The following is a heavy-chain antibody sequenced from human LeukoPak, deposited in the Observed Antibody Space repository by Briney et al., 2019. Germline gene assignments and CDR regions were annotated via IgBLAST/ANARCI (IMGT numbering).Heavy chain of an antibody. J-gene: IGHJ3*02. Sequence: GASVKVSCKASGYTFTGYYMHWVRQAPGQGLEWMGWTNPNSGGTNYAQKFQGRVTMTRDTSISTAYMELSRLRSDDTAVYYCARDRGIVRGSQRMDNAFDIWGQGTMVTVSS. CDR2: TNPNSGGT. CDR3: ARDRGIVRGSQRMDNAFDI. D-gene: IGHD1-26*01. CDR1: GYTFTGYY. V-gene: IGHV1-2*02.